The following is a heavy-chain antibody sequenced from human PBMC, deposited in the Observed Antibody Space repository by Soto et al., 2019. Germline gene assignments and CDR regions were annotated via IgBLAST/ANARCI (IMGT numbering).Heavy chain of an antibody. V-gene: IGHV3-21*06. CDR1: GFIFSGYT. J-gene: IGHJ3*02. Sequence: GGSLRLSCAASGFIFSGYTMNWVRQAPGEGLEWLSFITTSGSDTYYAASVKGRFTVSRDNAKNSLYLQMNGLRVEDTAVYYCVRDTYHAFAIWGRGTMVTVSS. CDR3: VRDTYHAFAI. CDR2: ITTSGSDT.